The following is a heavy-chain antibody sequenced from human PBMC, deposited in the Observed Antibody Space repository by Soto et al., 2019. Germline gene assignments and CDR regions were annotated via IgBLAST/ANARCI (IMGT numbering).Heavy chain of an antibody. D-gene: IGHD2-2*01. CDR3: ARHPRQYQLPTPNWFDP. V-gene: IGHV1-18*01. J-gene: IGHJ5*02. Sequence: QVQLVQSGAEVKKPGASVKVSCKASGYTFTSYGISWVRQAPGQGLEWMGWISAYNGNTNYAQKLQGRVTMTTDTSTSTAYMELRSLRSDDTAVYYCARHPRQYQLPTPNWFDPWGQGTLVTVSS. CDR1: GYTFTSYG. CDR2: ISAYNGNT.